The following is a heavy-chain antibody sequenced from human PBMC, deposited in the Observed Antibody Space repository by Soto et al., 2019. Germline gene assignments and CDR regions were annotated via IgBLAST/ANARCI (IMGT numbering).Heavy chain of an antibody. CDR2: TYYRSKWYN. Sequence: QVQLQQSGPGLVKPSQTLSLTCAISGDSVSSNSSAWNWIRQSPSSGLEWLGRTYYRSKWYNVCAVSVTGRNAINPDASKSPFSLQRSSLPPEDTAVYYCARDGVAAAGTLDYWGQGTLVTVSS. D-gene: IGHD6-13*01. CDR1: GDSVSSNSSA. CDR3: ARDGVAAAGTLDY. J-gene: IGHJ4*02. V-gene: IGHV6-1*01.